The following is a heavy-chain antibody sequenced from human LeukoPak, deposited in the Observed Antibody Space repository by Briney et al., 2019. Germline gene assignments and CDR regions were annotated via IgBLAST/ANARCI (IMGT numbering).Heavy chain of an antibody. V-gene: IGHV4-34*01. CDR2: INHSGST. Sequence: SETLSLTCAVYGGSFSGYYWSWIRQPPGKGLEWIGEINHSGSTNYNPSLKSRVTISVDTSKNQFSLKLSSVTAADTAVYYCATYSSGWYQHYWGQGTLVTVSS. J-gene: IGHJ4*02. D-gene: IGHD6-19*01. CDR1: GGSFSGYY. CDR3: ATYSSGWYQHY.